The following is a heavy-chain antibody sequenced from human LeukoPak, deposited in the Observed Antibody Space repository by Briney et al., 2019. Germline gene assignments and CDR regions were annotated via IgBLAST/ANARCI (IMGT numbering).Heavy chain of an antibody. CDR2: IYYSGST. D-gene: IGHD2-21*01. V-gene: IGHV4-59*12. CDR3: ARESVHTYVVDNFFDP. J-gene: IGHJ5*02. Sequence: SETLSLTCTVSGGSISTYYWSWIRQPPGKGLEWIGYIYYSGSTNYNPSLKSRVTISVDTSKNQFSLKLSSVTAADTAIYYCARESVHTYVVDNFFDPWGQGTVVTVSS. CDR1: GGSISTYY.